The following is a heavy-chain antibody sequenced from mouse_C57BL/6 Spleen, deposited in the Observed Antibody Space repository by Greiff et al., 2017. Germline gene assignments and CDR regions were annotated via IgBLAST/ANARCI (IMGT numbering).Heavy chain of an antibody. V-gene: IGHV5-9*04. CDR1: GFTFSSYT. CDR3: ARHYYGSSYVWYFDV. CDR2: ISGGGGNT. J-gene: IGHJ1*03. Sequence: EVQLVESGGGLVKPGGSLKLSCAASGFTFSSYTMSWVRQTPEKRLEWVATISGGGGNTYYPDSVKGRFTISRDNAKNPLYLQMSSLRSEDTAVYYCARHYYGSSYVWYFDVWGTGTTVTVSS. D-gene: IGHD1-1*01.